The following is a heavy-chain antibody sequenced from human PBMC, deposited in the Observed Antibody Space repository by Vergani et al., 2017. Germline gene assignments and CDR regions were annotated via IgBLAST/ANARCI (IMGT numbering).Heavy chain of an antibody. Sequence: QVQLQESGPGLVKPSQTLSLTCTVSGGSISSGSYYWSWIRQPAGKGLEWIGRIYTSGSTNYNPSLKSRVTISVDTSKNQFSLKLSSVTAADTAVYYCARSPFGGVIVRGWFDPWGQGTLVTVSS. CDR1: GGSISSGSYY. CDR3: ARSPFGGVIVRGWFDP. CDR2: IYTSGST. V-gene: IGHV4-61*02. J-gene: IGHJ5*02. D-gene: IGHD3-16*02.